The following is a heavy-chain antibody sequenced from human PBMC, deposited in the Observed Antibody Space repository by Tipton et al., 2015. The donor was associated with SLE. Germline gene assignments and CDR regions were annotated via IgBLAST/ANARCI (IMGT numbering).Heavy chain of an antibody. J-gene: IGHJ6*02. CDR2: INHSGST. CDR3: ARGEFVVVVAATYYYYGMDV. V-gene: IGHV4-34*01. D-gene: IGHD2-15*01. Sequence: TLSLTCAVYGGSFSGYYWSWIRQPPGKGLEWIGEINHSGSTNYNPSLKSRVTISVDTSKNQFSLKLSSVTAADTAVYYCARGEFVVVVAATYYYYGMDVWGQRTTVTVSS. CDR1: GGSFSGYY.